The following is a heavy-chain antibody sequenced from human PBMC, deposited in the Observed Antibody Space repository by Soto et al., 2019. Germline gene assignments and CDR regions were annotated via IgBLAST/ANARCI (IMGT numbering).Heavy chain of an antibody. V-gene: IGHV3-23*01. CDR2: ISGSGGTT. CDR3: AGYGGSYFLASWYFDL. D-gene: IGHD1-26*01. Sequence: EVQLLESGGGLVQPGGSLRLSCVASEFTFRNYAMIWVRQAPGKGLEWVSTISGSGGTTYYADSVKGRLTFSRDNSKNTLFLEMDSVLAEDMAGYYCAGYGGSYFLASWYFDLWGRGTLVTVSS. J-gene: IGHJ2*01. CDR1: EFTFRNYA.